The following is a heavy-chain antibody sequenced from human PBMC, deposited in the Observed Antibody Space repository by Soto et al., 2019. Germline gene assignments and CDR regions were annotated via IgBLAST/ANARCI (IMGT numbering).Heavy chain of an antibody. CDR2: IYYSGST. V-gene: IGHV4-39*01. Sequence: SETLSLTCTVSGGSISSSSYYWGWIRQPPGKGLEWIGSIYYSGSTYYNPSLKSRVTISVDTSKNQFSLKLSSVTAADTAVYYCATSLESYYDFWSGYYPLLYWGQGTLVTVSS. CDR1: GGSISSSSYY. J-gene: IGHJ4*02. D-gene: IGHD3-3*01. CDR3: ATSLESYYDFWSGYYPLLY.